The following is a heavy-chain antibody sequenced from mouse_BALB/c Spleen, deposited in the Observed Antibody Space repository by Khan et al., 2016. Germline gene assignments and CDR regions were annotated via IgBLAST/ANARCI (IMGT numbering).Heavy chain of an antibody. D-gene: IGHD2-1*01. CDR1: GFTFSSYA. CDR3: ARDYGNYYYAMDY. V-gene: IGHV5-9-4*01. J-gene: IGHJ4*01. Sequence: EVQLQESGGGLVKPGGSLKLSCAASGFTFSSYAMSWVRQSPEKRLEWVAEISSGGSYTYYPDTVTGRFTISRDNAKNTLYLEMSSLRSEDTAMYYCARDYGNYYYAMDYWGQGTSVTVSS. CDR2: ISSGGSYT.